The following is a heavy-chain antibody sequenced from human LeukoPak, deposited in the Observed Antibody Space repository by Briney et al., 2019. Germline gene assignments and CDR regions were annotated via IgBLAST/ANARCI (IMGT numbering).Heavy chain of an antibody. CDR2: IFYSGRT. J-gene: IGHJ4*02. D-gene: IGHD3-16*01. Sequence: SETLSLTCTVSGGSISSSTTYWGWIRQPPGKGLEWIASIFYSGRTRNNPSLKSRVTISVDTSKNQFPLKVSAVTAADTAVYYCARQGTYYDKIYYFDYWGQGTLVTVSS. CDR1: GGSISSSTTY. CDR3: ARQGTYYDKIYYFDY. V-gene: IGHV4-39*01.